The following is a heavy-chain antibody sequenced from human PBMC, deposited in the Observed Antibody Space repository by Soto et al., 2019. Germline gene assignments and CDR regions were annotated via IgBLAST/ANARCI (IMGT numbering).Heavy chain of an antibody. D-gene: IGHD3-3*01. V-gene: IGHV3-53*01. CDR2: IYSGHTT. CDR3: VRGPSDHKLRLVEWPYGDY. Sequence: GGSLRLSCVASGFIVSSNQMSWVRQAPGKGLEWVSVIYSGHTTYYAGSVEGRFTISRDDSKNTLYLQMNSLRVEDTAVYYCVRGPSDHKLRLVEWPYGDYWGQGALVTVYS. J-gene: IGHJ4*02. CDR1: GFIVSSNQ.